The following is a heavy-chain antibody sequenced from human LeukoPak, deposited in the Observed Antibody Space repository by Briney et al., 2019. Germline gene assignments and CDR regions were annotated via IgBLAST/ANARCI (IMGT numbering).Heavy chain of an antibody. D-gene: IGHD2-2*01. J-gene: IGHJ4*02. Sequence: PSETLYLTCTVSGGSVSSGNYYWSWIRQPPGKGLEWIGRIYTSGTTNYNPSLKSRVTMSVGTSKNQFFLKLRSVTAADTAVYYCARDGRHCSTTSCYFDYWGQGTLVTVSS. CDR3: ARDGRHCSTTSCYFDY. CDR2: IYTSGTT. V-gene: IGHV4-61*01. CDR1: GGSVSSGNYY.